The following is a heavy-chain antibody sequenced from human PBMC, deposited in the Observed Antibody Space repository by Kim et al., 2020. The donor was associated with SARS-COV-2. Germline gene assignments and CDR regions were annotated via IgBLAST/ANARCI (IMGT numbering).Heavy chain of an antibody. CDR3: AKDFPNYDFWSGYFY. J-gene: IGHJ4*02. Sequence: GGSLRLSCATSGFTFSSYAMSWVRQAPGKGLEWVSAISGSGGSTYYADSVKGRFTISRDNSKNTLYLQMNSLRAEDTAVYYCAKDFPNYDFWSGYFYWGQGTLVTVSS. D-gene: IGHD3-3*01. V-gene: IGHV3-23*01. CDR1: GFTFSSYA. CDR2: ISGSGGST.